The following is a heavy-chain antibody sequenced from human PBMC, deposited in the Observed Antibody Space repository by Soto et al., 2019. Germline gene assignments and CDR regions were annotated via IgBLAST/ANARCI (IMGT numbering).Heavy chain of an antibody. CDR2: IWYDGTNK. V-gene: IGHV3-33*01. CDR1: GFTFSSYG. CDR3: ARDPWAGDYGYYFYMDV. J-gene: IGHJ6*03. D-gene: IGHD4-17*01. Sequence: GGSLRLSCAASGFTFSSYGMHWVRQAPGKGLEWVAVIWYDGTNKYYTDSVKGRFTISRDNSKNTLYLQMNSLRAEDTAVYYCARDPWAGDYGYYFYMDVWGKGTTVTVSS.